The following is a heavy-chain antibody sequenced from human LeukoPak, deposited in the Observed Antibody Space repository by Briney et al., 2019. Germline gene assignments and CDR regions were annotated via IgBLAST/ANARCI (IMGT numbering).Heavy chain of an antibody. Sequence: SETLSLTCTVSGGSISSGSYYWSWIRQPAGKGLEWIGRIYTSGSTNYNPSLKSRVTISVETSKNQFSLKLSSVTAADTAVYYCARGLYYDSSGYYLYYYYYMDVWGKGTTVTVSS. J-gene: IGHJ6*03. D-gene: IGHD3-22*01. CDR1: GGSISSGSYY. CDR2: IYTSGST. V-gene: IGHV4-61*02. CDR3: ARGLYYDSSGYYLYYYYYMDV.